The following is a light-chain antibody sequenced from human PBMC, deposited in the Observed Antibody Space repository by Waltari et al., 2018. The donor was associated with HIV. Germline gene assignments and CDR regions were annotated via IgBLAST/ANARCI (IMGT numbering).Light chain of an antibody. V-gene: IGLV2-14*03. J-gene: IGLJ3*02. CDR3: GSYTTSTTLGL. CDR1: RSDIGNYNY. Sequence: QSALSQPASVSGSPGQSITISCTGTRSDIGNYNYVSWYQQYPGEAPKLILFDVSSRPSGISHRFSGSKSGNTASLTISGLQAEDEADYYCGSYTTSTTLGLFGGGTKVTVL. CDR2: DVS.